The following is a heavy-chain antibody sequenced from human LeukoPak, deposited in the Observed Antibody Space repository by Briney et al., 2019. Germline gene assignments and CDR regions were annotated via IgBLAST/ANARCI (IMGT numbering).Heavy chain of an antibody. D-gene: IGHD1-7*01. CDR2: ISYDGSNK. Sequence: GGSLRLSCAASGFTFSSYAMHWVRQAPGKGLEWVAVISYDGSNKYYADSVKGRFTISRDNSKNTLYLQMNSLRAEDTAVYYCAKDWLSNYLSDYWGQGTLVTVSS. CDR1: GFTFSSYA. J-gene: IGHJ4*02. CDR3: AKDWLSNYLSDY. V-gene: IGHV3-30-3*01.